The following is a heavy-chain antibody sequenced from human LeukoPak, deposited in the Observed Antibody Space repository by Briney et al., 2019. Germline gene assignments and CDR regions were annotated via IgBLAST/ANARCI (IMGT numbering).Heavy chain of an antibody. V-gene: IGHV4-31*03. CDR2: IYYSGST. CDR1: GGSISSGGYY. J-gene: IGHJ5*02. Sequence: PSETLSLTCTVSGGSISSGGYYWSWIRQHPGKGLEWIGYIYYSGSTYYNPSPKSRVTISVDTSKNQFSLKLSSVTAADTAVYYCARERHRNWFDPWGQGTLVTVSS. D-gene: IGHD1-14*01. CDR3: ARERHRNWFDP.